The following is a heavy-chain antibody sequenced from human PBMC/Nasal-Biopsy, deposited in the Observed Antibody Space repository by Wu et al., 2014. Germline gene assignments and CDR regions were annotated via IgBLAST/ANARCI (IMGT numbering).Heavy chain of an antibody. V-gene: IGHV4-61*02. J-gene: IGHJ4*02. CDR1: GGSISSGSYY. Sequence: TLSLTCTVSGGSISSGSYYWSWIRQPAGKGLEWIGRIYTSGSTNYNPSLKSRVTMSVDTSKNQFSLKLSSVTAADTAVYYCARGWIAAAGTDFDYWGQGTLVTVSS. CDR2: IYTSGST. D-gene: IGHD6-13*01. CDR3: ARGWIAAAGTDFDY.